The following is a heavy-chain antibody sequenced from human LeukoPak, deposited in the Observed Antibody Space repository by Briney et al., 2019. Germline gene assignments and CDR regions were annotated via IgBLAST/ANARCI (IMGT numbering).Heavy chain of an antibody. CDR3: ARYPGIAAALSYFDY. D-gene: IGHD6-13*01. Sequence: SETLSLTCTVSGGSISSYYWSWIRQPPGKGLEWIGYIYYSGSTNYNPSLKSRVTISVDTSKNQFCLRLSSVTAADTAVYYCARYPGIAAALSYFDYWGQGTLVTVSS. J-gene: IGHJ4*02. CDR2: IYYSGST. CDR1: GGSISSYY. V-gene: IGHV4-59*01.